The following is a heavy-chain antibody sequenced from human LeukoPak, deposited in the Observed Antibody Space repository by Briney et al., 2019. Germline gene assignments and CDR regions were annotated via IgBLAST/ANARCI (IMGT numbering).Heavy chain of an antibody. Sequence: GGSLRLSCAASGFTFSTYAMSWVRQAPGKGLEWVAVISYDGSNKYYADSVKGRFTISRDNSKNTLYLQMNSLRAEDTAVYYCARDSRAAGLAFDYWGQGTLVTVSS. V-gene: IGHV3-30*04. CDR3: ARDSRAAGLAFDY. J-gene: IGHJ4*02. CDR1: GFTFSTYA. CDR2: ISYDGSNK. D-gene: IGHD3-10*01.